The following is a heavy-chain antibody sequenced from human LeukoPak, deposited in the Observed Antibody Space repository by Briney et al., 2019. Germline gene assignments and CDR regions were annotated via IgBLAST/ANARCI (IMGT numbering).Heavy chain of an antibody. CDR1: GFTLSDHD. J-gene: IGHJ2*01. V-gene: IGHV3-72*01. D-gene: IGHD7-27*01. CDR2: TRNKANSYTT. CDR3: TRPSTGAFRYLAV. Sequence: GGSLRLSCAASGFTLSDHDMDWGRQAPGKGLEWVGRTRNKANSYTTQYAASVKGRFTISRDDSKNSLSLQMNSLKTEDTAVYYCTRPSTGAFRYLAVWGRGTLVTVSS.